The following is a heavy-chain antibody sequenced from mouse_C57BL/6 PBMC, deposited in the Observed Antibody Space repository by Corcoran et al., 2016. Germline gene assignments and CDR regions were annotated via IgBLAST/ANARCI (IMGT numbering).Heavy chain of an antibody. J-gene: IGHJ3*01. Sequence: EVQLQQSGPELVKPGASVKISCKASGYTFTDYYMNWVKQSHGKSLEWIGDINPNNGGTSYNQKFKGKATLTVDKSSSTAYMELRSLTSEDSAVYYGASPWFGSSPFAYWGQGTLVTVSA. CDR3: ASPWFGSSPFAY. D-gene: IGHD1-1*01. CDR1: GYTFTDYY. CDR2: INPNNGGT. V-gene: IGHV1-26*01.